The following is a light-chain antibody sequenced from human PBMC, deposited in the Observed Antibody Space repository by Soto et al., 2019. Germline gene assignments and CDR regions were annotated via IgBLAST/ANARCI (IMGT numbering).Light chain of an antibody. CDR2: AAS. Sequence: DIQMTQSPSSLSASVGDRVTLTCRASQGIRNFLAWYQQKPGKVPKLLIYAASTLQSGVPSRFSGSGSGTDFTLTISRLQPEDVATYYCQKYNSAPLTFGQGTKVEIK. CDR3: QKYNSAPLT. V-gene: IGKV1-27*01. CDR1: QGIRNF. J-gene: IGKJ1*01.